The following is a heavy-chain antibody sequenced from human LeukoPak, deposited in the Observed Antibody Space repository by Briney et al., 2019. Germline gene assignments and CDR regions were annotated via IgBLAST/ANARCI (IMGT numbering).Heavy chain of an antibody. V-gene: IGHV3-23*01. J-gene: IGHJ3*02. CDR3: VRRGGSDGWGAFDI. Sequence: GGSLRLSCAASEFTFSNYVMNWVRQAPGKGLEWVSSIRQSGDITYYADSVKGRFTISRDNSKNTLSLQMDSLSREDTAIYYCVRRGGSDGWGAFDIWGQGTVVTVSS. CDR1: EFTFSNYV. D-gene: IGHD5-24*01. CDR2: IRQSGDIT.